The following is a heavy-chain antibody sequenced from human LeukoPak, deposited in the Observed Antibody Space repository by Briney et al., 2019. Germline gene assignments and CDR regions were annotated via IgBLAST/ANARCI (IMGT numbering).Heavy chain of an antibody. CDR2: IYHSGST. V-gene: IGHV4-38-2*02. CDR3: ATLSRTYYFDY. J-gene: IGHJ4*02. D-gene: IGHD3-16*01. Sequence: PSETLSLTCTVSGYSISSGYYWGWMLQPPGEGRAWIGSIYHSGSTYYNPSLKSRVTISVHTSKHQFSLKLSSVTAADTAVYYCATLSRTYYFDYWGQDPGHRLV. CDR1: GYSISSGYY.